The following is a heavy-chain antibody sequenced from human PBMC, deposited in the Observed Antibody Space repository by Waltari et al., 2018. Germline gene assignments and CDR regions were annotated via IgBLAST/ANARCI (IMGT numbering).Heavy chain of an antibody. V-gene: IGHV4-39*01. CDR1: GGSISSSSYY. CDR3: ASRDDYVWGSYRHYYYGMDV. J-gene: IGHJ6*02. D-gene: IGHD3-16*02. CDR2: IYYSGST. Sequence: QLQLQESGPGLVKPSETLSLTCTVSGGSISSSSYYWGWIRQPPGTGLEWIGSIYYSGSTYYNPSLKSRVTISVDTSKNQFSLKLSSVTAADTAVYYCASRDDYVWGSYRHYYYGMDVWGQGTTVTVSS.